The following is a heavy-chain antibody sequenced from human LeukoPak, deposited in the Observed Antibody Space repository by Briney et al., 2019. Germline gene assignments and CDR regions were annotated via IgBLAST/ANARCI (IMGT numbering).Heavy chain of an antibody. CDR3: ARDFYRGSFDY. CDR1: GGSLSSGDYY. CDR2: IYYSGST. Sequence: SSQTLSLTCTLSGGSLSSGDYYWSWIRQPPGKGLEWNGYIYYSGSTYYNPSLKSRVTISVDTSKNQSSLKLSPVTAADTAVYYCARDFYRGSFDYWGQGTLVTVSS. D-gene: IGHD3-3*01. J-gene: IGHJ4*02. V-gene: IGHV4-30-4*08.